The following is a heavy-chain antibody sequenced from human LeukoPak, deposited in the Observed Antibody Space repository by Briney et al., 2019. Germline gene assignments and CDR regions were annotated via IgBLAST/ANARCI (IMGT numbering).Heavy chain of an antibody. CDR1: GFTFSSYS. D-gene: IGHD3-10*01. CDR2: INSGSTYI. CDR3: ARVTLGNNYGSGNYDY. J-gene: IGHJ4*02. Sequence: GGSLRLSCAASGFTFSSYSMNWVRQAPGKGLEWVSSINSGSTYIYYADSVKGRFPISRDNAKISLYLQMNSLRAEDTAVYYCARVTLGNNYGSGNYDYWGQGTLVTVSS. V-gene: IGHV3-21*01.